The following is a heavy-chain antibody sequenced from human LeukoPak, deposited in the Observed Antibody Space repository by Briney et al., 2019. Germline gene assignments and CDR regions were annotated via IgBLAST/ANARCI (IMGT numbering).Heavy chain of an antibody. Sequence: ASVKFSFQASGYPFTCYYMHWVRPAPGQGVGWMGWINPNSGGTNYAQKFQGRVTITRDTSISTAYMELSRLRSDDTAVYYCARGGEYQLLFLDYYYYMDVWGKGTTVTISS. CDR2: INPNSGGT. CDR1: GYPFTCYY. CDR3: ARGGEYQLLFLDYYYYMDV. D-gene: IGHD2-2*01. V-gene: IGHV1-2*02. J-gene: IGHJ6*03.